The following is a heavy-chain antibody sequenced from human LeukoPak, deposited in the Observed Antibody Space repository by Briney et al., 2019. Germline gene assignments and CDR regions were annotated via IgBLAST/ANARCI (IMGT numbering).Heavy chain of an antibody. D-gene: IGHD6-13*01. J-gene: IGHJ4*02. Sequence: SETLSLTCTVSGGSISSSSSYWGWIRQSPGKGLEWIGSIYFSGTTYSNPSLKSRVTISVDTPKNQFSLKLSSVTAADTAVYYCARDLGYSISWYSFDYWGQGALVTVSS. CDR1: GGSISSSSSY. CDR2: IYFSGTT. V-gene: IGHV4-39*07. CDR3: ARDLGYSISWYSFDY.